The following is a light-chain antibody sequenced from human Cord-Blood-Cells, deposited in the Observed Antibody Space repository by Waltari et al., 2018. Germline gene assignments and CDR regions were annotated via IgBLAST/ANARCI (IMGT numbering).Light chain of an antibody. Sequence: QSALTQPASVSGSPGQSITISCTGTSSDVGRYNYVPWYQQHPGKAPKLMIYDVSNRPSGVSNRFSGSKSGNTASLTISGLQAEDEADYYCSSYTSSSNWVFGGGTKLTVL. J-gene: IGLJ3*02. V-gene: IGLV2-14*03. CDR3: SSYTSSSNWV. CDR1: SSDVGRYNY. CDR2: DVS.